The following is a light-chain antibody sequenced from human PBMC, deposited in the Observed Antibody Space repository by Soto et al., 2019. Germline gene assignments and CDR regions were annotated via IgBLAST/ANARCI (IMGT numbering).Light chain of an antibody. V-gene: IGKV3-20*01. CDR1: QSVSSSY. J-gene: IGKJ5*01. CDR3: QQCGSSPIT. CDR2: GAS. Sequence: EIVLTHSPGTLSLSPGXXXTXSXXXSQSVSSSYLAWYQQKPGQAPRLLIYGASSRATGIPDRFSGSGSGTDFTLTISRLEPEDFAVYYCQQCGSSPITFGQGTRLEI.